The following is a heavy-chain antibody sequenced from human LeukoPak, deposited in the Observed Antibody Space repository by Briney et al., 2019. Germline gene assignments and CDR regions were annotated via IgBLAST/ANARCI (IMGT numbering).Heavy chain of an antibody. V-gene: IGHV1-18*01. CDR1: GYTFTSYG. CDR2: ISAYNGNT. CDR3: AREGYCSGGSCWGPYYYYYYMDV. J-gene: IGHJ6*03. D-gene: IGHD2-15*01. Sequence: ASVKVSCKASGYTFTSYGISWVRQAPGQGLEWMGWISAYNGNTNYAQKLQGRVTMTTDTSTSTAYMELRSLRSDDTAVYYCAREGYCSGGSCWGPYYYYYYMDVWGKGTTVTVSS.